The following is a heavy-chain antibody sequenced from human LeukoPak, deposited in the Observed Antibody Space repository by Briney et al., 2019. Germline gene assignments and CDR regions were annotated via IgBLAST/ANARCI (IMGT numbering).Heavy chain of an antibody. Sequence: GASVKVSCKASGYTFTGYYMHWVRQAPGQGLEWMGWINPNSGGTNYAQKFQGMVTMTRDTSISTAYMELSRLRSDDTAVYYCARDEGYCSSTSCYGTPIQNYYFDYWGQGTLVTVSS. CDR2: INPNSGGT. CDR1: GYTFTGYY. J-gene: IGHJ4*02. CDR3: ARDEGYCSSTSCYGTPIQNYYFDY. D-gene: IGHD2-2*01. V-gene: IGHV1-2*02.